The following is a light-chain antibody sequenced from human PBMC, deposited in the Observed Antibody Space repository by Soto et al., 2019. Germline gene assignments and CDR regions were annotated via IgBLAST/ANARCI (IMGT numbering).Light chain of an antibody. CDR2: GAS. J-gene: IGKJ1*01. CDR3: QQFKDYVWT. CDR1: QSVSSTY. V-gene: IGKV3-20*01. Sequence: EIVLTQSPGTLSLSPGERATLSCRASQSVSSTYLAWYQQKPGQAPRLLIYGASSRATGIPDRFSGSGSGTDFTLTISRLEPEDFATYYCQQFKDYVWTFGQGTKV.